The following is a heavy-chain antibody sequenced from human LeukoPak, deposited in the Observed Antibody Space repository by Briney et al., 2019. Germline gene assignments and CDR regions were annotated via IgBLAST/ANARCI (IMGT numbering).Heavy chain of an antibody. J-gene: IGHJ4*02. Sequence: GGSLRLSCAASGFTFSSSAMSWVRQAPGKGLEWVSAISNNGGYTYYADSVKGRFTISRDNSKNTLYLQMNSLRAEDAAVYYCARHLPAAMFIAAAGIDYWGQGTLVTVSS. CDR2: ISNNGGYT. CDR3: ARHLPAAMFIAAAGIDY. CDR1: GFTFSSSA. V-gene: IGHV3-23*01. D-gene: IGHD6-13*01.